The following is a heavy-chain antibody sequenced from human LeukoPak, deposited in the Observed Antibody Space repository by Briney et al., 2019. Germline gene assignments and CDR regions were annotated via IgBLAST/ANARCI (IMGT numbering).Heavy chain of an antibody. CDR3: ARGRGSGYLNRFDP. CDR1: GYTFTSYA. CDR2: INAGNGNT. J-gene: IGHJ5*02. D-gene: IGHD3-3*01. Sequence: ASVKVSCKASGYTFTSYAMHWVRQAPGQRLEWMGWINAGNGNTKYSQKFQGRVTITRDTSASTAYMELSSLRSEDTAVYYCARGRGSGYLNRFDPWGQGSLVTVSS. V-gene: IGHV1-3*01.